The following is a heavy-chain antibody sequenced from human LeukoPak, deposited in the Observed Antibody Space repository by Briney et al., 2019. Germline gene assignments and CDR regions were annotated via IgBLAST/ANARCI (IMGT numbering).Heavy chain of an antibody. V-gene: IGHV3-49*04. J-gene: IGHJ6*03. CDR1: GFTFADYA. Sequence: GGSLRLSCTASGFTFADYAMSWVHQAPGKGLEWVGFIRSKPYGGTTEYAASVKGRFTISRDDSKSIAYLQMNSLKAEDTAIYYCTREEDYYYYMDVWGKGITVTVSS. CDR3: TREEDYYYYMDV. CDR2: IRSKPYGGTT.